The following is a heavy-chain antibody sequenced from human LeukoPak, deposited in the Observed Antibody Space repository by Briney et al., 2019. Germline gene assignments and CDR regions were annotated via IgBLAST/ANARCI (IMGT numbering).Heavy chain of an antibody. J-gene: IGHJ4*02. D-gene: IGHD7-27*01. CDR3: ARGYHWGGYYFDY. Sequence: SETLSLTCAVYGGSFSDYYWSWIRQPPGNGLEWIGEINHSGSANFSPSLKNRVTISVDTSKNQFSLNLTSVTAADTAVYYCARGYHWGGYYFDYWGQGTLVTVSS. CDR2: INHSGSA. V-gene: IGHV4-34*01. CDR1: GGSFSDYY.